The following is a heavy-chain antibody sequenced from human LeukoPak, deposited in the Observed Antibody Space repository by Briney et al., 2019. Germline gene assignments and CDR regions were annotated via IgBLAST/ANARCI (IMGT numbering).Heavy chain of an antibody. D-gene: IGHD4-17*01. V-gene: IGHV4-34*01. J-gene: IGHJ1*01. CDR2: INHSGSS. Sequence: SETLSLTCAVYGGSFSGYYWSWIRQPPGKGLEWIGEINHSGSSNYNPSLKSRVTISVDTSKNQFSLKLSSVTAADTAVYYCARGENGNYYFQHWGQGTLVTVSS. CDR3: ARGENGNYYFQH. CDR1: GGSFSGYY.